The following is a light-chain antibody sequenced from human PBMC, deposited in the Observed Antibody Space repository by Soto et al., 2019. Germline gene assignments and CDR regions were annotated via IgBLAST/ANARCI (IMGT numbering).Light chain of an antibody. V-gene: IGLV2-14*01. J-gene: IGLJ1*01. Sequence: QSALTQPASVSGSPGQSITISCTGTSSDIGNYNYVSWYRQYPGKAPKLMIYEVSNRPAGASNRLSGSKSGNTAALTISGRQAEDEADYYCSSSTTSNPYVFGTGTKLTVL. CDR3: SSSTTSNPYV. CDR1: SSDIGNYNY. CDR2: EVS.